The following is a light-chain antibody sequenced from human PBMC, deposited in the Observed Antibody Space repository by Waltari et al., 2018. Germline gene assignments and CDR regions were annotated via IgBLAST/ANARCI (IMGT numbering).Light chain of an antibody. CDR1: SSNIGNNY. J-gene: IGLJ7*01. CDR3: GTWDSSLSGAV. Sequence: QSVLTQPPSVSAAPGQRVTISCSGGSSNIGNNYVSWYRQFPGTAPKPPIYENTERPSGIPCRFSGSKSGTSATLDITGLQAGDEADYYCGTWDSSLSGAVFGGGTHLTVL. V-gene: IGLV1-51*02. CDR2: ENT.